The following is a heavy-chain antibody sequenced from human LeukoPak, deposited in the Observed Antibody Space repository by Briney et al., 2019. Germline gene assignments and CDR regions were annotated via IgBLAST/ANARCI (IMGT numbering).Heavy chain of an antibody. D-gene: IGHD1-26*01. CDR3: ARGAGRFDY. V-gene: IGHV3-53*01. CDR2: IYSGGST. Sequence: GGSLRLSCVPSGFIVSSNYKNWVRQAPGKGLEWVSVIYSGGSTYYADCVKGRFTISRDSSKNTLYLQMNSLRAEDTAVYYCARGAGRFDYWGQGTLVTVSS. J-gene: IGHJ4*02. CDR1: GFIVSSNY.